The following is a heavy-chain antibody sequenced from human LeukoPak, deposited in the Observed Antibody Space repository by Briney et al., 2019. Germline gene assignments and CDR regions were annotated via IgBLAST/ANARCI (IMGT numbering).Heavy chain of an antibody. CDR3: ARKPASYSYYYYGMDV. CDR1: GYTFTGYY. J-gene: IGHJ6*02. Sequence: ASVKVSCKASGYTFTGYYMHWVRQAPGQGLEWMGWINPNSGGTNYAQKFQGRVTMTRDTSISTAYMELSRLRSDDTAVYYCARKPASYSYYYYGMDVWGQGTTVTVSS. CDR2: INPNSGGT. D-gene: IGHD4-11*01. V-gene: IGHV1-2*02.